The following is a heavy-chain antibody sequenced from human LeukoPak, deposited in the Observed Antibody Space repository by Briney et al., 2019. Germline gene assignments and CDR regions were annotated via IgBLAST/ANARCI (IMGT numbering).Heavy chain of an antibody. J-gene: IGHJ5*02. CDR2: VVPKSGDT. V-gene: IGHV1-2*02. D-gene: IGHD1-26*01. CDR3: TRDMKRSRARWENLGFDR. CDR1: GYTFSVFY. Sequence: RASVKVSCKASGYTFSVFYIHWLRQAPGQGLEWMGWVVPKSGDTNIAQKFRDRVTMTRDTSINTGYMEINGLTSDDTAMYYCTRDMKRSRARWENLGFDRWGQGTLVTVSS.